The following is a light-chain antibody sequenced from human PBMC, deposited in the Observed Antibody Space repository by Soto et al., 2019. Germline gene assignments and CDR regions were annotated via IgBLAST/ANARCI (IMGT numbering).Light chain of an antibody. J-gene: IGLJ3*02. CDR1: SSDVGAYHL. CDR2: ETT. V-gene: IGLV2-23*01. Sequence: QSAPTQPASVSGSPGQSITISCSGTSSDVGAYHLVSWYQHHPGKVPQLIIHETTKRPSGVSNRFSGSKSGNTASLTISGLQAEDEADYYCSSYTGSYTLMFGGGTKVTVL. CDR3: SSYTGSYTLM.